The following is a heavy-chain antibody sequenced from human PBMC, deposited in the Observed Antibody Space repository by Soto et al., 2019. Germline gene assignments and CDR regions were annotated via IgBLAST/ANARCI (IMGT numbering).Heavy chain of an antibody. D-gene: IGHD6-19*01. CDR2: SPYRGNT. V-gene: IGHV4-39*02. J-gene: IGHJ4*02. CDR1: GGSLSSGSYY. Sequence: QLQLQESGPGLVKPSENLPLTCTVSGGSLSSGSYYWGWFRQPPGQVLEWIGSSPYRGNTYYNPSLKTRATLSVDASKNDFSCKPSSVTAADTAGYYFARPFAPQTVAGFDSWSQGTLVTVSS. CDR3: ARPFAPQTVAGFDS.